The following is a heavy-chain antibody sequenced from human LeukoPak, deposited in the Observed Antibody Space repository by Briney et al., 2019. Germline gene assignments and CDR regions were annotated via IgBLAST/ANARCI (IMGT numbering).Heavy chain of an antibody. Sequence: GGSLRLSCAASGFTFSSYAMSWVRQAPGNGLELVSAISGSGGSTYYADSVKGRFTISRDNSKNMLYLQMNSLRAEDTAVYYCAKAAGGFRGDYWGQGTLVTVSS. D-gene: IGHD3-16*01. J-gene: IGHJ4*02. V-gene: IGHV3-23*01. CDR2: ISGSGGST. CDR1: GFTFSSYA. CDR3: AKAAGGFRGDY.